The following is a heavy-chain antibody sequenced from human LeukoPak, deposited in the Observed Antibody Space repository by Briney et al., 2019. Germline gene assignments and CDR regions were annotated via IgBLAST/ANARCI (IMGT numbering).Heavy chain of an antibody. J-gene: IGHJ4*02. Sequence: ASVKVSCKVSGYTLTELSMHWVRQAPGKGLEWMGGFDPEDGETIYAQKFQGRVTMTEDTSTDTAYMELSSLRSEDTAVYYCACYDFWSGYVDFVYWGQGTLVTVSS. CDR1: GYTLTELS. CDR3: ACYDFWSGYVDFVY. D-gene: IGHD3-3*01. CDR2: FDPEDGET. V-gene: IGHV1-24*01.